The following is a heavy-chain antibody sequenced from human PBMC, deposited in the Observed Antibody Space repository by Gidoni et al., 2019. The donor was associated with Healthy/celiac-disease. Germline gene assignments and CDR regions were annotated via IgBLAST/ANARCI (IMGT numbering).Heavy chain of an antibody. CDR1: GFTFSSYW. Sequence: EVQLVESGGGLVQPGGSLRLSCAASGFTFSSYWMRWVRQAPGKGLEGVANIKQDGSEKYYVDSVKGRFTISRDNAKNSLYLQMNSLRAEDTAVYYCARDLRSYGSSDAFDIWGQGTMVTVSS. V-gene: IGHV3-7*03. CDR3: ARDLRSYGSSDAFDI. J-gene: IGHJ3*02. D-gene: IGHD5-18*01. CDR2: IKQDGSEK.